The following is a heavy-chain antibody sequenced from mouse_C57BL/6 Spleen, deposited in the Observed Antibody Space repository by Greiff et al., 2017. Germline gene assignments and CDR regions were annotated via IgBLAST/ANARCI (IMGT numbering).Heavy chain of an antibody. CDR3: ANSDSTVVDAMDY. J-gene: IGHJ4*01. CDR2: INPGSGYT. Sequence: VQLQQSGAELARPGASVKMSCKASGYTFTSYTMNWVKQRPGQGLEWIGYINPGSGYTKYNQKVKDKATLTADKSSSTAYMQLSSLTSEDSAVYFCANSDSTVVDAMDYWGQGTSVTVSS. V-gene: IGHV1-4*01. D-gene: IGHD1-1*01. CDR1: GYTFTSYT.